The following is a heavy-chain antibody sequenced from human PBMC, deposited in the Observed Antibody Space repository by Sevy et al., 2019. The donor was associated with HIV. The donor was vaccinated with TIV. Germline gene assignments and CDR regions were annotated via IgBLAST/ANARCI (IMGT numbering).Heavy chain of an antibody. J-gene: IGHJ1*01. Sequence: GGSLRLSCAASGFTFSSYGMHWVRQAPGKGLEWVAVIWYDGSNKYYADSVKGRFTISRDNSKNTLYLQMNSLGAEDTAVYYCARDPAGEGYAIRYFQHWGQGTLVTVSS. V-gene: IGHV3-33*01. CDR2: IWYDGSNK. CDR3: ARDPAGEGYAIRYFQH. D-gene: IGHD3-10*01. CDR1: GFTFSSYG.